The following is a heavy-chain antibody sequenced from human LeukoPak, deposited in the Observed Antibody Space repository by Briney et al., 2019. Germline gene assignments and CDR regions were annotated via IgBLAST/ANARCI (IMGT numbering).Heavy chain of an antibody. J-gene: IGHJ4*02. CDR1: GFTVTSNY. D-gene: IGHD4-17*01. Sequence: GGSLRLSCPASGFTVTSNYMSWVRQAPGKGLEWVSVIYSGGSTYYADSVNGRFTISRDNSNNTLYLQMNSLRAEDTAVYYCARIMITVTTSDYWGQGTLVTVSS. CDR2: IYSGGST. CDR3: ARIMITVTTSDY. V-gene: IGHV3-53*01.